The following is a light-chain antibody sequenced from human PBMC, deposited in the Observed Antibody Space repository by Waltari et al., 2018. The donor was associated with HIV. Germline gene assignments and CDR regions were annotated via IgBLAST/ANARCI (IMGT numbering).Light chain of an antibody. Sequence: DIVMTQSPLSLHVMPVEPAAIACRSRQSLLHGNGNNYLNWYLQKPGQPPQLLIYLGSNRESGVPDRFSGGGSETVFTLTISRVEAEDVGLYYCMQYFETPRTFGQGTNVEIK. CDR1: QSLLHGNGNNY. V-gene: IGKV2-28*01. J-gene: IGKJ1*01. CDR3: MQYFETPRT. CDR2: LGS.